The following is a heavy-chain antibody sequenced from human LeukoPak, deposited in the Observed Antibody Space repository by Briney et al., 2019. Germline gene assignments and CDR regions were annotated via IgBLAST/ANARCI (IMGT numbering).Heavy chain of an antibody. Sequence: SETLSLTCTVWGFPITTGYDWAWIRQPPGNGVEWIGNIFRIGSTYYNPSLKSRDTISVDTSKHQLSLKLSAVTAADTALYYCATVIDVAAAGYFDSWGQGTQVTVSS. D-gene: IGHD6-13*01. J-gene: IGHJ4*02. CDR3: ATVIDVAAAGYFDS. V-gene: IGHV4-38-2*02. CDR2: IFRIGST. CDR1: GFPITTGYD.